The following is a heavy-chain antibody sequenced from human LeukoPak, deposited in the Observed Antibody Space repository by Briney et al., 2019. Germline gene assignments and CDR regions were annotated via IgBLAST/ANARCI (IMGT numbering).Heavy chain of an antibody. V-gene: IGHV4-39*01. J-gene: IGHJ4*02. CDR3: ATYDSPTTGDH. CDR1: GGSISSSAYF. Sequence: PSETLSLTCTVSGGSISSSAYFWGWIRQPPGKGLEWIGSISYSGITYYNPSLQSRVTISVDTSKNQFSLKLTSVTAADTAVYYCATYDSPTTGDHWGQGTLVTVSS. D-gene: IGHD1-26*01. CDR2: ISYSGIT.